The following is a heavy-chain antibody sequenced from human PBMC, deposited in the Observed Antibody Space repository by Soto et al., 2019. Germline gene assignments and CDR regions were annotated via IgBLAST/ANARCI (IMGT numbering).Heavy chain of an antibody. Sequence: XSVKVSCNASGYTFTSYDINLVRQTTGQGLEWMGWMNPNSGNTGYAQKFQGRVTMTRNTSISTAYMELSSLRSEDTAVYYCARGSDDFWSGYYTGYFDYWGQGTLVTVSS. J-gene: IGHJ4*02. V-gene: IGHV1-8*01. CDR1: GYTFTSYD. CDR2: MNPNSGNT. CDR3: ARGSDDFWSGYYTGYFDY. D-gene: IGHD3-3*01.